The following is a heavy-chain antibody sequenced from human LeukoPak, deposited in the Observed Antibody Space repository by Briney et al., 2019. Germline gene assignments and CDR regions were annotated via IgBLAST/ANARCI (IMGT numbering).Heavy chain of an antibody. V-gene: IGHV4-34*01. D-gene: IGHD2-21*01. Sequence: PSVTLSLTCAVYGGSFSGYYWSWIRQPPGKGLEWIGEINPSGSTNYKPSVKSRVSISVDTSKNQFSLQLSSATAAATAEYYCASRRPRRYYFDFWGQGTLVTVSS. CDR1: GGSFSGYY. J-gene: IGHJ4*02. CDR3: ASRRPRRYYFDF. CDR2: INPSGST.